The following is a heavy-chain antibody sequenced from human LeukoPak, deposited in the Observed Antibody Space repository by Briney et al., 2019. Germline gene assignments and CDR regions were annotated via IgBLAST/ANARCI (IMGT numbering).Heavy chain of an antibody. CDR3: ARVLRCSSTSCRGSSFDP. CDR2: IYDSGST. D-gene: IGHD2-2*01. CDR1: GGSISSYY. Sequence: SETLSLTCTGSGGSISSYYWSWIRQPPGKGLEWIGYIYDSGSTNYNPSLKSRVTISVDTSKNQFSLKLSSVTAADTAVYYCARVLRCSSTSCRGSSFDPWGQGTLVTVSS. V-gene: IGHV4-59*01. J-gene: IGHJ5*02.